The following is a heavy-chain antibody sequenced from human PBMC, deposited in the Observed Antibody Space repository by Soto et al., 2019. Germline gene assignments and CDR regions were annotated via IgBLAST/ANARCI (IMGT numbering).Heavy chain of an antibody. D-gene: IGHD3-3*02. CDR2: TNEDESEK. CDR3: ARGSLATFDP. CDR1: GFSLRTYW. J-gene: IGHJ5*02. V-gene: IGHV3-7*01. Sequence: GGSLRLSCAASGFSLRTYWMSWLRQAPGKGLEWVANTNEDESEKYYVDSVKGRFTVSRDNAVNSLYLQMNSLGAEDTAVYYCARGSLATFDPWGQGTLVTVSS.